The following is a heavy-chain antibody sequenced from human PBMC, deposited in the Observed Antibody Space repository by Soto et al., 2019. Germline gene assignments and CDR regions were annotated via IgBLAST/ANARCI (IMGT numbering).Heavy chain of an antibody. CDR3: ARLTVDYGGSLDY. D-gene: IGHD4-17*01. Sequence: SVKVSCKASGGTFSSYAISWVRQAPGQGLEWMGGIIPIFGTANYAQKFQGRVTITADESTSTAYMKLSSVTAADTAVYYCARLTVDYGGSLDYWGQGTLVTV. CDR2: IIPIFGTA. J-gene: IGHJ4*02. CDR1: GGTFSSYA. V-gene: IGHV1-69*13.